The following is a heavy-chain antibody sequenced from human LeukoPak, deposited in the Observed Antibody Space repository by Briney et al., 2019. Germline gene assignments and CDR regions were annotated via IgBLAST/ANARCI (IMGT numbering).Heavy chain of an antibody. CDR1: GFTFSSYA. J-gene: IGHJ4*02. V-gene: IGHV3-64D*06. CDR3: ASPYSGYDYNFDH. CDR2: ICSNGGST. Sequence: GGSLRVSCLASGFTFSSYAMHWVRQAPGKGLEYVSSICSNGGSTYYADSVKGRFTISRDNSKNTLFLQMSSLRTEDTAVYYCASPYSGYDYNFDHWGQGTLVTVSS. D-gene: IGHD5-12*01.